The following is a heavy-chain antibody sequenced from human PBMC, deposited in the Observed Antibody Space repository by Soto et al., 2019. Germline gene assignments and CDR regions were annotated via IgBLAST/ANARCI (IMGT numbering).Heavy chain of an antibody. CDR1: GFTFSSYG. J-gene: IGHJ3*02. V-gene: IGHV3-33*01. Sequence: QVQLVESGGGVVQPGRSLRLSCAASGFTFSSYGMHWVRQAPGKGLEWVAVIWYDGSNKYYADSVKGRFTISRDNSKNTLYLQRNSLRDEDTAVYYCARDHRKGRINMIVAPRKNDAFDIWGQGTMVTVSS. CDR2: IWYDGSNK. D-gene: IGHD3-22*01. CDR3: ARDHRKGRINMIVAPRKNDAFDI.